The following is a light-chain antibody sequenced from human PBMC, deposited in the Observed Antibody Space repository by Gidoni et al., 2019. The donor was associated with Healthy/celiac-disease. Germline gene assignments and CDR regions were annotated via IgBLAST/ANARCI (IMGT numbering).Light chain of an antibody. CDR1: QSLLHSNGYTS. J-gene: IGKJ1*01. CDR2: LGS. Sequence: DLVMPPSPLSLPVTPGAPASISCRSSQSLLHSNGYTSLHWYLQKPGQSPQLLIYLGSHRASGVPDRCSGSGSGTDFTLKISRVEAADVGVYYCMQALQTPLTFGQGTKVEIK. V-gene: IGKV2-28*01. CDR3: MQALQTPLT.